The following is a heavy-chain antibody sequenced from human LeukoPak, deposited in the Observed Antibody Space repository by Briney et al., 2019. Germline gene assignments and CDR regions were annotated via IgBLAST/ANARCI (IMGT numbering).Heavy chain of an antibody. D-gene: IGHD6-19*01. Sequence: HXXXQAPGXGRXXMGWINPNSGGTDYAQKFQGRFTMTRDTSIRTAYMELSRLRSDDTAVYYCARGYGSGLENNWFDPWGQGTLVTVSS. CDR3: ARGYGSGLENNWFDP. J-gene: IGHJ5*02. CDR2: INPNSGGT. V-gene: IGHV1-2*02.